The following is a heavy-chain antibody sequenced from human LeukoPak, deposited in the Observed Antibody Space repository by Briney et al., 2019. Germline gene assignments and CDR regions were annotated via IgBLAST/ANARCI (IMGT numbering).Heavy chain of an antibody. D-gene: IGHD3-10*01. V-gene: IGHV3-23*01. Sequence: PGGSLRLSCAASGFXFSSDAMSWVRQAPGEGLEWVSSITTSGGSTYYADSVKGRFTISRDNAKNTLYLQMNSLRAEDTAVYYCAKDHYVSGRYDAFDIWGQGTMVTVSS. J-gene: IGHJ3*02. CDR3: AKDHYVSGRYDAFDI. CDR1: GFXFSSDA. CDR2: ITTSGGST.